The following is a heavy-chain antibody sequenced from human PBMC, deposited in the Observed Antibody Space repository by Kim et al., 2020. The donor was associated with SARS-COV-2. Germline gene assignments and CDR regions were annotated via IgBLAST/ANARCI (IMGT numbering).Heavy chain of an antibody. D-gene: IGHD3-9*01. CDR1: GFTFSNAW. V-gene: IGHV3-15*01. Sequence: GGSLRLSCAASGFTFSNAWMSWVRQAPGKGLEWVGRIKSKTDGGTTDYAAPVQGRFTISRDDSKNTLYLQMNSLKTEDTAVYYCTTGRDYDLLPGYFTPWGYGTSPSVVDVWGEGTADPVS. CDR3: TTGRDYDLLPGYFTPWGYGTSPSVVDV. J-gene: IGHJ6*02. CDR2: IKSKTDGGTT.